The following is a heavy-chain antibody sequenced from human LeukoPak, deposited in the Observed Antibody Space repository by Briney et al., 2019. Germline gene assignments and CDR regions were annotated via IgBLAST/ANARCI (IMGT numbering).Heavy chain of an antibody. V-gene: IGHV4-59*08. J-gene: IGHJ4*02. CDR1: GGSINSYY. CDR2: IYYSGTS. CDR3: ARHLVATLSVFDY. D-gene: IGHD5/OR15-5a*01. Sequence: SETLSLTCTVSGGSINSYYWSWIRQSPGRGLEWIGHIYYSGTSSYHPSLESRVTMSIDTSKNQFSLNLTSVTAADAAVYYCARHLVATLSVFDYWGQGALVTVSS.